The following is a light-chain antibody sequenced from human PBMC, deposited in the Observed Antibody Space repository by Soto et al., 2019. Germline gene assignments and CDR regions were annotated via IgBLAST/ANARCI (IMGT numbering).Light chain of an antibody. J-gene: IGKJ4*01. CDR3: QQCNWPLT. Sequence: EIVMTQSPATLSVSPGERATLSCRASQSVSSNLAWYQQKPGQAPRLLIYDASTRANGIPDRFSGSGSETEFTLTISSLQSEDFAVYYCQQCNWPLTFGGGTTVEIK. V-gene: IGKV3-15*01. CDR2: DAS. CDR1: QSVSSN.